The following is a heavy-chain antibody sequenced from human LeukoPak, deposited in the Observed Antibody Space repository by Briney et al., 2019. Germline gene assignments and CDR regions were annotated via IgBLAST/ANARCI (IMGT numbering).Heavy chain of an antibody. J-gene: IGHJ4*02. D-gene: IGHD3-9*01. CDR3: ARQSHYDILTGYYPYYFDY. Sequence: PSETLSLTCTVSGGSISSSSYYWGWIRQPPGKGLEWIGSIYYSGSTYYNPSLKSRVTISVDTSKNQFSLKLSSVTAADTAVYYCARQSHYDILTGYYPYYFDYWGQGTLVTVSS. V-gene: IGHV4-39*01. CDR2: IYYSGST. CDR1: GGSISSSSYY.